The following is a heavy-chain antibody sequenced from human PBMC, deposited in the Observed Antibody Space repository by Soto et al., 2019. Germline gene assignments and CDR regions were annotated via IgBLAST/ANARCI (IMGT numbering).Heavy chain of an antibody. CDR2: IYYSGST. CDR1: GGSISSYY. D-gene: IGHD4-17*01. J-gene: IGHJ4*02. V-gene: IGHV4-59*12. CDR3: ARASTTVTTLVY. Sequence: SETLSLTCTVSGGSISSYYWSWIRQPPGKGLEWIGYIYYSGSTNYNPSLKSRVTISVDTSKNQFSLKLSYVTAADTAVYYCARASTTVTTLVYWGQGTLVTSPQ.